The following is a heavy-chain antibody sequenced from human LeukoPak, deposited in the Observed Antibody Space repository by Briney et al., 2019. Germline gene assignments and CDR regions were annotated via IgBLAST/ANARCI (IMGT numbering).Heavy chain of an antibody. D-gene: IGHD2-15*01. V-gene: IGHV3-7*05. CDR1: GFTFSSYW. CDR3: ARSGEVWPPFY. J-gene: IGHJ4*02. CDR2: IKQDGSEK. Sequence: GGSLRLSCAASGFTFSSYWMSWVRQAPGKGLEWVANIKQDGSEKYYVESVKGRFTISRDNAKNSLYLQMNSLRAEDTAVYYCARSGEVWPPFYWGQGTLVTVSS.